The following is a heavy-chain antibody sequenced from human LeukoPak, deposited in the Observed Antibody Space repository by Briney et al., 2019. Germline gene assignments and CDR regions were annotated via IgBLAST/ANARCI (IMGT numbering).Heavy chain of an antibody. D-gene: IGHD1-26*01. Sequence: SETLSLTCTVSGGSFDTIDYYWSWIRQPPGKGLEWIGYMYHTGSSIYSPSLKSRLTISVDTSKNQFSLNLSSMTAADTAVYYCAGDQGGSAHRHAFDIWGQGTLVTVSS. J-gene: IGHJ3*02. CDR2: MYHTGSS. CDR1: GGSFDTIDYY. V-gene: IGHV4-61*08. CDR3: AGDQGGSAHRHAFDI.